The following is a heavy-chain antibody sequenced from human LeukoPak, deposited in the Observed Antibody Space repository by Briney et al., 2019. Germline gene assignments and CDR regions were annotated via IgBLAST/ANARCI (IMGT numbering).Heavy chain of an antibody. Sequence: GASVKVSCKASGGTFSSYAISWVRQAPGQGLEWMGGIIPIFGTANYAQKFQGRVTITADESTSTAYMELSSLRSEDTAVYYCATGGRDTAKPNDYWGQGTLVTVSS. CDR3: ATGGRDTAKPNDY. CDR2: IIPIFGTA. CDR1: GGTFSSYA. D-gene: IGHD5-18*01. J-gene: IGHJ4*02. V-gene: IGHV1-69*13.